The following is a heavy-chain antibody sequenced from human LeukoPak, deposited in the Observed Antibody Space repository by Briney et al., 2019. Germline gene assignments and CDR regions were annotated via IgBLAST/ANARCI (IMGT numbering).Heavy chain of an antibody. J-gene: IGHJ5*02. Sequence: SETLSLTCTVSGGSISSSSYYWGWIRQPPGKGLEWIGSIYYSGSTYYNPSLKSRVTISVDTSKNQFSLKLSSVTAADTAVYYCARVGPITMVRGVPRLNWFDPWGQGTLVTVSS. CDR3: ARVGPITMVRGVPRLNWFDP. V-gene: IGHV4-39*07. CDR2: IYYSGST. D-gene: IGHD3-10*01. CDR1: GGSISSSSYY.